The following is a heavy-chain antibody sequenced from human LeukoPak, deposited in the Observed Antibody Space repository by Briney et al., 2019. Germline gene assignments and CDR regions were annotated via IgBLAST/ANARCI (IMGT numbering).Heavy chain of an antibody. V-gene: IGHV3-23*01. CDR1: GFSFSSYA. CDR3: AKTPLYSGYDTYFDY. J-gene: IGHJ4*02. CDR2: ISGSGGST. Sequence: PGGSLRLSCAASGFSFSSYAMSWVRQAPGKGLEWVSAISGSGGSTYYADSVKGRFTISRDNSKNTLYLQMNSLRAEDTAVYYCAKTPLYSGYDTYFDYWGQGTLVTVSS. D-gene: IGHD5-12*01.